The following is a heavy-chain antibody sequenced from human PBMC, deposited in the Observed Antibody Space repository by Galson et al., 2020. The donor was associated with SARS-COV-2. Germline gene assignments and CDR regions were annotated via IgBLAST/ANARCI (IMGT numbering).Heavy chain of an antibody. CDR1: GGSISSGGYY. Sequence: SETLSLTCTVSGGSISSGGYYWSWIRQHPGKGLEWIGYIYYSGSTYYNPSLKSRVTISVDTSKNQFSLKLSSVTAADTAVYYCARVARITIFGVVREVDYWGQGTLVTVSS. J-gene: IGHJ4*02. D-gene: IGHD3-3*01. CDR2: IYYSGST. CDR3: ARVARITIFGVVREVDY. V-gene: IGHV4-31*03.